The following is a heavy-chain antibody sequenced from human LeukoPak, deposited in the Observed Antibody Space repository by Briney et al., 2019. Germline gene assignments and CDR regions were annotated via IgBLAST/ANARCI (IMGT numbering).Heavy chain of an antibody. D-gene: IGHD4-17*01. J-gene: IGHJ4*02. Sequence: SVKVSCKASGYTFTSYYMHWVRQAPGQGLEWMGRIIPILGIANYAQKFQGRVTITADKSTSTAYMELSSLRSEDTAVYYCARIYGDYEQTDYWGQGTLVTVSS. CDR3: ARIYGDYEQTDY. CDR2: IIPILGIA. V-gene: IGHV1-69*02. CDR1: GYTFTSYY.